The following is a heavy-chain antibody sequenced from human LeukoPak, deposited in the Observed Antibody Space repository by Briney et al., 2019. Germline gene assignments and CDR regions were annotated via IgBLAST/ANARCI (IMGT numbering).Heavy chain of an antibody. CDR3: ARDFGSTTWSGFDS. CDR1: GLTFSSYW. D-gene: IGHD3-3*01. CDR2: IKEDGSEK. J-gene: IGHJ4*02. Sequence: GGSLGLSCAASGLTFSSYWMSWVRQAPGKGLEWVANIKEDGSEKYYVDSVKGRFTISRDNAKNSLYLQMNSLRAEDTAVYYCARDFGSTTWSGFDSWGQGTLVTVSS. V-gene: IGHV3-7*01.